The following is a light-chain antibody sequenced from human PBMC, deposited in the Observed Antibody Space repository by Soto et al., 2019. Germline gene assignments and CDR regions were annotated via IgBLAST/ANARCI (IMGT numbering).Light chain of an antibody. CDR1: SSDVGSYNR. Sequence: QSVLTQPPSVSGSPGQSVTISCTGTSSDVGSYNRLSRYQQPPGTAPKLIMYEVNTRPSGVPDRFSGSKSGSTASLTISGLQAEDEADYYCSLYISGSTYVFGTGTKVTVL. J-gene: IGLJ1*01. CDR2: EVN. CDR3: SLYISGSTYV. V-gene: IGLV2-18*01.